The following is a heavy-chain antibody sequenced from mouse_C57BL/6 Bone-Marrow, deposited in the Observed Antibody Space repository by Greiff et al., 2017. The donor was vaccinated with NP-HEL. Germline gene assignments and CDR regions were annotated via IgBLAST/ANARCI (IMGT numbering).Heavy chain of an antibody. CDR2: ISNLAYSI. Sequence: EVQRVESGGGLVQPGGSLKLSCAASGFTFSDYGMAWVRQAPRKGPEWVAFISNLAYSIYYADTVTGRFTISRENAKNTLYLEMSSLRSEDTAMYYCARQDLHYGSSYGFAYWGQGTLVTVSA. D-gene: IGHD1-1*01. J-gene: IGHJ3*01. CDR1: GFTFSDYG. V-gene: IGHV5-15*01. CDR3: ARQDLHYGSSYGFAY.